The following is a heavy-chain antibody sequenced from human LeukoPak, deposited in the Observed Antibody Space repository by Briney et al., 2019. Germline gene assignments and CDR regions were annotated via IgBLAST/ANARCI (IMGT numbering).Heavy chain of an antibody. CDR3: ARCVSAADYFDY. Sequence: PSETLSLTCAVYGGSFSGYYWSWIRQPPGKGLEWIGEINHSGSTNYNPSLKSRVTISVDTSKNQFSLKLSSVTAADTAVYYCARCVSAADYFDYWGQGTLVTVSS. CDR2: INHSGST. J-gene: IGHJ4*02. D-gene: IGHD6-13*01. CDR1: GGSFSGYY. V-gene: IGHV4-34*01.